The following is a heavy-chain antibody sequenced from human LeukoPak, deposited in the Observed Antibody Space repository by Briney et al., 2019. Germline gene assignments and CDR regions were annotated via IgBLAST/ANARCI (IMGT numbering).Heavy chain of an antibody. D-gene: IGHD1-20*01. V-gene: IGHV1-69*04. J-gene: IGHJ5*02. CDR3: ARSGQSGNWNDGTRSNWFDP. Sequence: SVKVSCKASGGTFSSYAISWVRQAPGQGLEWMGRIIPILGIANYAQKFQGRVTITADKSTSTAYMELSSLRSEDTAVYYCARSGQSGNWNDGTRSNWFDPWGQGTLVTVSS. CDR2: IIPILGIA. CDR1: GGTFSSYA.